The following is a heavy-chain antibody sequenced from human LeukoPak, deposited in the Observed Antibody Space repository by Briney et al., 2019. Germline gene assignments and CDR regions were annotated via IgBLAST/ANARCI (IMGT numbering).Heavy chain of an antibody. D-gene: IGHD3-16*01. CDR3: TTRACHAGGCSSSFYYYYGLHF. V-gene: IGHV1-69*01. CDR2: IIPIFGTA. CDR1: GNSISNYA. Sequence: ASVTVSCTASGNSISNYAVSWVRQAPGQGFEWMGGIIPIFGTADYAQKFQDRVTITADQSTSTTYMALSSLKSEDTATYYCTTRACHAGGCSSSFYYYYGLHFWGQGTTVSVSS. J-gene: IGHJ6*02.